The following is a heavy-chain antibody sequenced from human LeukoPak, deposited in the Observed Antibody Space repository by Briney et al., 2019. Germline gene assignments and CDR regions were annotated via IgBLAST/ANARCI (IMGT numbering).Heavy chain of an antibody. Sequence: ASVKVSCKASGGTFSSYAISWVRQAPGQGLEWMGGIIPIFGTANYAQKFQGRVTITADESTSTAYMELSSLRSEDTAVYYCARGPTWYYYDSSGYQGPFDPWGQGTLVTASS. J-gene: IGHJ5*02. CDR3: ARGPTWYYYDSSGYQGPFDP. D-gene: IGHD3-22*01. CDR1: GGTFSSYA. CDR2: IIPIFGTA. V-gene: IGHV1-69*13.